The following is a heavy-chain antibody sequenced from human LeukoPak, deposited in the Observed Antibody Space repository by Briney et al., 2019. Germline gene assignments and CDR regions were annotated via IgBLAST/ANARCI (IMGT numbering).Heavy chain of an antibody. Sequence: SETLSLTCTVSGGSISSSSYYWGWIRQPPGKGLEWIGSIYYSGSTYYNPSLKSRVTISVDTSKNQFSLKLSSVTAADTAVYYCARTDTMVRGVIGYWGQGTLVTVSS. V-gene: IGHV4-39*01. CDR2: IYYSGST. D-gene: IGHD3-10*01. J-gene: IGHJ4*02. CDR1: GGSISSSSYY. CDR3: ARTDTMVRGVIGY.